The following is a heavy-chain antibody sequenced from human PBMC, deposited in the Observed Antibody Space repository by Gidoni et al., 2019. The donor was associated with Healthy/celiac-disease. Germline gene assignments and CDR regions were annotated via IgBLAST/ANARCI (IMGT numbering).Heavy chain of an antibody. D-gene: IGHD6-19*01. Sequence: EVQLVESGGGLVKPGGSLRLSCAASGFTFSSYSMNWVRKAPGKGLEWVSSISSSSSYIYFADSVKGRFAISRDNAKNSLYLQMNSLRAEDTAVYYCARQAVAGTESEFDYWGQGTLVTVSS. CDR1: GFTFSSYS. CDR3: ARQAVAGTESEFDY. V-gene: IGHV3-21*01. CDR2: ISSSSSYI. J-gene: IGHJ4*02.